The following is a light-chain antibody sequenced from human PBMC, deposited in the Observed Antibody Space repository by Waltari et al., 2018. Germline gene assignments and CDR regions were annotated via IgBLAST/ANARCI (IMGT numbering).Light chain of an antibody. V-gene: IGLV3-1*01. J-gene: IGLJ2*01. CDR3: QAWDSNTVV. CDR1: KLGGKY. CDR2: QHN. Sequence: SYELTQTPSVSVSPGQPASITCSGDKLGGKYASWYQLRAGQSPILVISQHNQRPSGIPERFSGSYSGNTATLTISGTQTMDEADYYCQAWDSNTVVFGGGTKLSVL.